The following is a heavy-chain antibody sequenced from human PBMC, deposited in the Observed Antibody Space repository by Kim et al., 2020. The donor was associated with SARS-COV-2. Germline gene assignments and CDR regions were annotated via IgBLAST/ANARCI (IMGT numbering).Heavy chain of an antibody. J-gene: IGHJ5*02. D-gene: IGHD6-19*01. V-gene: IGHV4-39*01. CDR3: ACGWWLVGANWFDP. Sequence: YNPSLKSRVTISVDTSKNQFSLKLSSVTAADTAVYYCACGWWLVGANWFDPWGQGTLVTVSS.